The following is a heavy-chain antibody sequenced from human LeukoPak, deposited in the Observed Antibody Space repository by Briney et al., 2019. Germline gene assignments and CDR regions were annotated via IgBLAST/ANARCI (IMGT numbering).Heavy chain of an antibody. J-gene: IGHJ4*02. CDR1: GFTFSSYA. CDR2: ISGSGGST. V-gene: IGHV3-23*01. CDR3: AKGTYYPNYYFDY. D-gene: IGHD2-21*01. Sequence: GGSLRLSCAASGFTFSSYAMSWVRQAPGKGLEWVSTISGSGGSTYYADSVKCRFTISRDNSKNTLYLQMNSLRAEDTAVYYCAKGTYYPNYYFDYWGLGTLVTVSS.